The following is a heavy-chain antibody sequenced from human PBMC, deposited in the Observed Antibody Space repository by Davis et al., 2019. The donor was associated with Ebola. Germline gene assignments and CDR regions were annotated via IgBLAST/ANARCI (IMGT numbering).Heavy chain of an antibody. CDR2: ISYDGSNK. J-gene: IGHJ4*02. CDR1: GFTFSSYG. V-gene: IGHV3-30*03. CDR3: ARASSSWHPYFDY. D-gene: IGHD6-13*01. Sequence: GESLKISCAASGFTFSSYGMHWVRQAPGKGLEWVAVISYDGSNKYYADSVKGRFTISRDNSKNTLYLQMNSLRAEDTAVYYCARASSSWHPYFDYWGQGTLVTVSS.